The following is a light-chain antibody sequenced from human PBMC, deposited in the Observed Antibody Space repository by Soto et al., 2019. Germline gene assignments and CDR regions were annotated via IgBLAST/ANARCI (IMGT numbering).Light chain of an antibody. J-gene: IGKJ1*01. V-gene: IGKV1-6*01. CDR1: QGIRSD. CDR3: LQDFNYPWS. CDR2: GAS. Sequence: AIPMTQSPSSLSASVGDRVTITCRASQGIRSDLDWYQQKPGKAPKLLIYGASNLQSGVPSRFSGSGSGAVFTLTIRSLQPDDFATYYCLQDFNYPWSFGQGTKVEIK.